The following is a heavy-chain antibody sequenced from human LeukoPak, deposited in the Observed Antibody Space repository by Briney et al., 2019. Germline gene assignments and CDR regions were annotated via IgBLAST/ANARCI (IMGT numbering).Heavy chain of an antibody. D-gene: IGHD2-21*02. CDR1: GFTFSSYW. CDR3: ARSTASGNFDY. V-gene: IGHV3-74*01. Sequence: PGGSLRLSCAASGFTFSSYWMHWVRQAPGKGLVWVSRINSDGSSTSYADSVKGRFTIPRDNAKNTLYLQMNSLRAEDTAVYYCARSTASGNFDYWGQGTLVTVSS. J-gene: IGHJ4*02. CDR2: INSDGSST.